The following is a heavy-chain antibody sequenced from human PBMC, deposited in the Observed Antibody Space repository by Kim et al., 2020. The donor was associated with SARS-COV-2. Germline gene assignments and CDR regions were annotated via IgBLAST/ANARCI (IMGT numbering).Heavy chain of an antibody. J-gene: IGHJ4*02. V-gene: IGHV3-72*01. D-gene: IGHD1-26*01. Sequence: ECAASVKSRFTLSRDDSKNSLDLQMNSLKTEDTAVYYCARDLSRGATGDYWGQGTLVTVSS. CDR3: ARDLSRGATGDY.